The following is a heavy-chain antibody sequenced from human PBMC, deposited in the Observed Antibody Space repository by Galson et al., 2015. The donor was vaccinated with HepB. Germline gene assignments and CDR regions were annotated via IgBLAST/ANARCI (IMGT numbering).Heavy chain of an antibody. D-gene: IGHD3-22*01. CDR3: ARVPGYYYDTSGHFDY. CDR2: INVGNGYT. J-gene: IGHJ4*02. CDR1: GYTFTSYG. Sequence: SVKVSCKASGYTFTSYGMHWVRQAPGQRLEWMGWINVGNGYTKYSQKFQGRVTVTRDTSASTAHMELSSLRSEDTAVYYCARVPGYYYDTSGHFDYWGQGTLVTVSS. V-gene: IGHV1-3*01.